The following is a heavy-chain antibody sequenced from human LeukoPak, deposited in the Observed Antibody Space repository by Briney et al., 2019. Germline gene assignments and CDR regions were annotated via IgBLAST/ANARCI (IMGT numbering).Heavy chain of an antibody. CDR2: ISWNSGSI. CDR1: GFTFDDYG. V-gene: IGHV3-9*01. Sequence: PAGGSLRLSCAASGFTFDDYGMHWVRQAPGKGLEWVSGISWNSGSICYADSVKGRFTISRDNAKNSLYLQMNSLRAEDTALYYCAKDMVRGVHGMDVWGQGTTVTVYS. D-gene: IGHD3-10*01. J-gene: IGHJ6*02. CDR3: AKDMVRGVHGMDV.